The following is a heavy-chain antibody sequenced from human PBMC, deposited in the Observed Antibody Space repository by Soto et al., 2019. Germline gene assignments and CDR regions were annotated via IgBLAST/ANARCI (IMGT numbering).Heavy chain of an antibody. CDR1: GYTVSSFY. Sequence: QVQLVQSGAEVVKPGASLTISCRASGYTVSSFYLHWVRQAPGQGLEWMGVMRPSDGSTNYAQKSQGRVTMTRATSTTTVYMDLSSLRSDDTAVYYCARGPALRYYDMSGYRGSFEYWGLGTLVTVSS. CDR2: MRPSDGST. CDR3: ARGPALRYYDMSGYRGSFEY. J-gene: IGHJ4*02. D-gene: IGHD3-22*01. V-gene: IGHV1-46*01.